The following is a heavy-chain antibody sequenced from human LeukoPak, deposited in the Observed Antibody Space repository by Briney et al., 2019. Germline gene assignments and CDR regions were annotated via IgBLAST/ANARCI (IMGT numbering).Heavy chain of an antibody. Sequence: PSQTLSLTCAVSGGSISRGGYSWSWIRQPPEKGLEWIGEINHSGSTNYKPSLKSRVTISVDTSKNQFSLKLSSVTAADTAVYYCARIPSSSWSVNWFDPWGQGTLVTVSS. CDR3: ARIPSSSWSVNWFDP. CDR2: INHSGST. D-gene: IGHD6-13*01. CDR1: GGSISRGGYS. J-gene: IGHJ5*02. V-gene: IGHV4-30-2*01.